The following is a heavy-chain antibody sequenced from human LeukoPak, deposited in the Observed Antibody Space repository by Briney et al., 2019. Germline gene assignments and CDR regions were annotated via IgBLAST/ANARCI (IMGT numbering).Heavy chain of an antibody. J-gene: IGHJ5*02. CDR1: GGSITSTGYY. Sequence: SETLSLTCTVSGGSITSTGYYWSWVRQPPGKGLEWIGYIYYTGSAYYNPSLKSRATISIDKSRNQFSLKLGSVTAADTAVYYCARGITIFGGFDPWGQGTLVTVSS. CDR2: IYYTGSA. CDR3: ARGITIFGGFDP. V-gene: IGHV4-30-2*01. D-gene: IGHD3-3*01.